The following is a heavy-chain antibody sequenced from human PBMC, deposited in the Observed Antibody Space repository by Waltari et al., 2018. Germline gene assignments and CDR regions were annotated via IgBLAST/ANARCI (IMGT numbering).Heavy chain of an antibody. D-gene: IGHD5-18*01. CDR3: ATYRHQYSFSEVH. CDR2: IDPADADT. Sequence: EVQLVQSGTEGRKPGASRKISCEVSGDSCTTCWVGWVRQVPGKGLEWMATIDPADADTKYSPSFQGQVTISADKSIGTAYLQWTSLKASDTGTYYCATYRHQYSFSEVHWGRGTLVTVAS. V-gene: IGHV5-51*03. J-gene: IGHJ4*02. CDR1: GDSCTTCW.